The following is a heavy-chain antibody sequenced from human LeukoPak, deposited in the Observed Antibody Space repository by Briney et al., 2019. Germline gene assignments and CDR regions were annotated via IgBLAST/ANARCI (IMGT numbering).Heavy chain of an antibody. CDR3: ARGIWLRRRKRQNDAFDI. D-gene: IGHD5-12*01. V-gene: IGHV4-34*01. CDR2: INHSGST. J-gene: IGHJ3*02. CDR1: GGSFSGYY. Sequence: PSETLSLTCAVYGGSFSGYYWSWIRQPPGKGLEWIGEINHSGSTNYNPSLKSRVTISVDTSKNQFSLKLSSVTAADTAVYYCARGIWLRRRKRQNDAFDIWGQGTMVTVSS.